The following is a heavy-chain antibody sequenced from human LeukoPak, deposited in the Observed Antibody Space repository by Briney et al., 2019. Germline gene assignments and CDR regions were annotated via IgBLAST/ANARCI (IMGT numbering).Heavy chain of an antibody. CDR3: TTVSRSLEWSDN. D-gene: IGHD3-3*01. V-gene: IGHV3-15*01. CDR1: GFSFSNAW. Sequence: KAGGSLRLSCAASGFSFSNAWMSWVRQAPGKGLEWVGRVKSKIDGGTTDYAAPVKGRFTISRDDSKNTLYLQMNSLKSEDTAVYYCTTVSRSLEWSDNWGQGTLVTVSS. CDR2: VKSKIDGGTT. J-gene: IGHJ4*02.